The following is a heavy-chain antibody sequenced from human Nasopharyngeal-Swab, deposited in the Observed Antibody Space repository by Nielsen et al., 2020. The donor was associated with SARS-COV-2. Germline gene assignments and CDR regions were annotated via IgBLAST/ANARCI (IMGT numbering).Heavy chain of an antibody. Sequence: WIRQPPGKGLEWIGEVNHGRSTNSNPSLKSRVTMSVDTSKNQFSLNLGSVTTADTAVYYCARGDSDSPDYSPRVFDYWGQGSLVTVSS. CDR3: ARGDSDSPDYSPRVFDY. J-gene: IGHJ4*02. CDR2: VNHGRST. D-gene: IGHD3-22*01. V-gene: IGHV4-34*01.